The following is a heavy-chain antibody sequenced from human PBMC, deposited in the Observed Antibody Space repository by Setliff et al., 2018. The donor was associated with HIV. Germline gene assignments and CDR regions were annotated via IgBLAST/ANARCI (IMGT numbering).Heavy chain of an antibody. CDR3: ARAKTIGSSALFLDP. Sequence: SATLSLTCTVSGDSMNSVSYSWAWLRQSAGKGPEWIGHVYARGSANYNPSLTSRVTISVPTSKNQFSLNLNSVTAADTATYYCARAKTIGSSALFLDPWGQGTPVTV. J-gene: IGHJ5*02. CDR2: VYARGSA. CDR1: GDSMNSVSYS. D-gene: IGHD2-2*03. V-gene: IGHV4-61*09.